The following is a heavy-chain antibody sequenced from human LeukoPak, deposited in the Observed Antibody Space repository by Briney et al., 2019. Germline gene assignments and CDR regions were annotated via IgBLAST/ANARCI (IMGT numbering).Heavy chain of an antibody. Sequence: ASVKVSCKASGYTFTGYYMHWVRQAPGQGLEWMGWINPNSGGTNYAQKVQGRVTMTTDTSTTTAYMELRSLRSDDTAVYYCARGPIIDIAIIPAADNYYYMDVWGKGTTVTVSS. CDR3: ARGPIIDIAIIPAADNYYYMDV. D-gene: IGHD2-2*01. CDR2: INPNSGGT. CDR1: GYTFTGYY. J-gene: IGHJ6*03. V-gene: IGHV1-2*02.